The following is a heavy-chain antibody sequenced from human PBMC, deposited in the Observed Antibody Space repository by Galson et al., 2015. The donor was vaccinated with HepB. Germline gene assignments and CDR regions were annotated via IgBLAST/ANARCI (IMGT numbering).Heavy chain of an antibody. CDR1: GFTFSSYG. CDR3: ARRFSSVGSRYYYYMDV. V-gene: IGHV3-33*01. CDR2: IWYDGSNK. Sequence: SLRLSCAASGFTFSSYGMHWVRQAPGKGLEWVAVIWYDGSNKYYADSVKGRFTISRDNSKNTLYLQMNSLRAEDTAVYYCARRFSSVGSRYYYYMDVWGKGTTVTVSS. D-gene: IGHD3-16*01. J-gene: IGHJ6*03.